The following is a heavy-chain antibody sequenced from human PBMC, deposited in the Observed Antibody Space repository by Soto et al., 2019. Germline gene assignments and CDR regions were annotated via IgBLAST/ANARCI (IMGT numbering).Heavy chain of an antibody. J-gene: IGHJ4*02. CDR2: NSSSGSTT. CDR3: VSYRESNGNWSSSSF. Sequence: QVQLVESGGGLVKPGESLRLSCAASGFTFNDYYMTWVRQAPGKGLEWVSYNSSSGSTTYNADSVRGRFSISRDNAKKSLYLQMNSLRAEDTAVYYCVSYRESNGNWSSSSFWGQGTLVTVSA. CDR1: GFTFNDYY. D-gene: IGHD2-8*01. V-gene: IGHV3-11*01.